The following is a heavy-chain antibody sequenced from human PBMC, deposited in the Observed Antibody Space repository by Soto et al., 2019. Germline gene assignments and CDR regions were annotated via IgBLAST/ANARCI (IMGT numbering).Heavy chain of an antibody. CDR3: AKGGVASSSWYRNAFDI. CDR2: ISGSGGST. V-gene: IGHV3-23*01. Sequence: LRLSCAASGFTFSSYAMSWVRQAPGKGLEWVSAISGSGGSTYYADSVKGRFTISRDNSKNTLYLQMNSLRAEDTAVYYCAKGGVASSSWYRNAFDIWGQGTMVTVS. CDR1: GFTFSSYA. D-gene: IGHD6-13*01. J-gene: IGHJ3*02.